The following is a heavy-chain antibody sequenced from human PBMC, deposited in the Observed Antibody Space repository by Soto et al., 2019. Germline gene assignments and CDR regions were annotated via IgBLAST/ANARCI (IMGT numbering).Heavy chain of an antibody. J-gene: IGHJ4*02. CDR2: ISYDGSNK. V-gene: IGHV3-30*18. CDR3: AKCLVATIFLPSDY. Sequence: GGSLRLSCAASGFTFSSYGMHWVRQAPGKGLEWVAVISYDGSNKYYADSVKGRFTISRDNSTNTLYLQMNSLRAEDTAVYYCAKCLVATIFLPSDYWGQGTLVTVSS. CDR1: GFTFSSYG. D-gene: IGHD5-12*01.